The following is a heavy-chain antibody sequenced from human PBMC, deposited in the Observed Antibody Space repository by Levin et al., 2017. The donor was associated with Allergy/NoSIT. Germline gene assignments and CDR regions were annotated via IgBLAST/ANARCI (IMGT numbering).Heavy chain of an antibody. D-gene: IGHD2-2*01. V-gene: IGHV1-69*06. CDR1: GGTFSSYA. CDR3: ARGGYQLLSNWFDP. CDR2: IIPIFGTA. J-gene: IGHJ5*02. Sequence: KISCKASGGTFSSYAISWVRQAPGQGLEWMGGIIPIFGTANYAQKFQGRVTITADKSTSTAYMELSSLRSEDTAVYYCARGGYQLLSNWFDPWGQGTLVTVSS.